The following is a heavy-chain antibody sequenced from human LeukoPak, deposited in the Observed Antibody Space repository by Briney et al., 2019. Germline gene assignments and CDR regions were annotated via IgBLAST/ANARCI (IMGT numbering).Heavy chain of an antibody. CDR2: MSSSSDTI. Sequence: PGGSLRLSCAASGFTFSSYSMNWVRQAPGKGLEWVSYMSSSSDTIYYADSVKGRFTISRDNAKSSLFLQMNSLRAEDTAIYYCACGVDFSSGSKRGSDYWGLGTLVTVSS. CDR3: ACGVDFSSGSKRGSDY. CDR1: GFTFSSYS. J-gene: IGHJ4*02. D-gene: IGHD3-3*01. V-gene: IGHV3-48*01.